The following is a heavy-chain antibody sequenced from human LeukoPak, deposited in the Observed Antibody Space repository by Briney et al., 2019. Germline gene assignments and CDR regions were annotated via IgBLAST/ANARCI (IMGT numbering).Heavy chain of an antibody. Sequence: SETLSLTCTVSGGSVSSGSYYWSWIRQPPGKGLEWIGYIYYSGSTNYNPSLKSRVTISVDTSKNQFSLKLSSVTAADTAVYYCARGNRGVVVVAATPANLFDPWGQGTLVTVSS. CDR1: GGSVSSGSYY. V-gene: IGHV4-61*01. J-gene: IGHJ5*02. CDR3: ARGNRGVVVVAATPANLFDP. CDR2: IYYSGST. D-gene: IGHD2-15*01.